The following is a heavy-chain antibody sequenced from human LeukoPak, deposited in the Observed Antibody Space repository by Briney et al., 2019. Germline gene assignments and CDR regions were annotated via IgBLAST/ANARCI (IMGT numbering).Heavy chain of an antibody. CDR1: GFTFDDYV. CDR3: AKGSYYDILTGYYEFDY. Sequence: PGGSLRLSCAASGFTFDDYVMHWLRQAPGKGLEWVSGISWNSGSIGYADSVKGRFTISRDNAKNSLYLQMNGLRAEDTALYYCAKGSYYDILTGYYEFDYWGQGTLVTVSS. CDR2: ISWNSGSI. V-gene: IGHV3-9*01. J-gene: IGHJ4*02. D-gene: IGHD3-9*01.